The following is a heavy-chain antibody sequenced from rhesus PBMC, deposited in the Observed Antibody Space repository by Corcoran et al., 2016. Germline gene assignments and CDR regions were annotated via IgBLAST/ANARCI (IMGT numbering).Heavy chain of an antibody. D-gene: IGHD5-36*01. Sequence: QVQLQESGPGLVKPAETLSLTCAVSGGSISEYYYWNWISQPPGKGLEGIGHIYGNSARPYYHPSLTSRVTISKAPSKHRFFLKLSSVTAADTAVYYCARGSYGRRYFDYWGQGVLVTVSS. CDR1: GGSISEYYY. V-gene: IGHV4S9*01. CDR2: IYGNSARP. J-gene: IGHJ4*01. CDR3: ARGSYGRRYFDY.